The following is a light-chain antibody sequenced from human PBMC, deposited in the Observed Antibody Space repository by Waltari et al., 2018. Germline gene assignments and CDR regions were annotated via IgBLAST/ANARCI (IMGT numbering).Light chain of an antibody. V-gene: IGLV3-19*01. CDR3: NSRDSSGNLV. CDR1: SLRSYY. Sequence: SSELTQDPAVSVALGQTVRITCQGDSLRSYYASWYQQKPGQAPVLVIYGKNNRPSGIPDRFSGSSSGNTASLTITVAQAEDEADYYCNSRDSSGNLVFGGGTKLTVL. CDR2: GKN. J-gene: IGLJ3*02.